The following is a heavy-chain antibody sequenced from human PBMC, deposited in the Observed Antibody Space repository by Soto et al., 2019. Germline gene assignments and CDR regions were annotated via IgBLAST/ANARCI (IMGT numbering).Heavy chain of an antibody. CDR2: ISGDGSAT. V-gene: IGHV3-23*01. CDR3: AKTRLYDNNDYHRDGFDV. D-gene: IGHD5-12*01. CDR1: GFRFWTYS. J-gene: IGHJ3*01. Sequence: EVKLLESGGGLVQPGESLRLSCAASGFRFWTYSMSWVRQAPGKGLEWVSGISGDGSATSYADSLKGRFTVSRDNSKDTLCLQMNTLRVEDTAVYYCAKTRLYDNNDYHRDGFDVWGTGTAVTVS.